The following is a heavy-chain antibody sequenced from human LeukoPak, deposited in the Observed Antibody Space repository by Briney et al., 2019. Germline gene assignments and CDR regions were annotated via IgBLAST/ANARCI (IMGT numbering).Heavy chain of an antibody. Sequence: PGGSLRLSCAVSGLIFSHYSMHWVRQAPGKGLLWVSGINGDGSSASYGNSVKGRFTISRDNAKNTLFLQMNSLTVEDTAVYYLSKAFPFGYFFYHLGQGALVT. CDR3: SKAFPFGYFFYH. CDR1: GLIFSHYS. J-gene: IGHJ4*02. V-gene: IGHV3-74*01. CDR2: INGDGSSA. D-gene: IGHD2/OR15-2a*01.